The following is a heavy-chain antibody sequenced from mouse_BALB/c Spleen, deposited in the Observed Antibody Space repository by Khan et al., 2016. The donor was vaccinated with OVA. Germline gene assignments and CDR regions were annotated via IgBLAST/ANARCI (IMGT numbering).Heavy chain of an antibody. Sequence: QVQLKESGPGLVAPSQSLSITCTVSGFSLTGYGVNWVRQPPGKGLEWLGMIWGDGSTDYNSALKSRLSISKDNSKSQVFLKMHSLQTDDTARYYCAGRYCENYSEAMDYWGQGTSVTVSS. D-gene: IGHD2-1*01. CDR1: GFSLTGYG. CDR2: IWGDGST. V-gene: IGHV2-6-7*01. CDR3: AGRYCENYSEAMDY. J-gene: IGHJ4*01.